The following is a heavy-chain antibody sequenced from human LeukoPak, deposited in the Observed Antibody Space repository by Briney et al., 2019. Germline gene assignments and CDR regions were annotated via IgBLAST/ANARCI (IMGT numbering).Heavy chain of an antibody. Sequence: GGSLRLSCAASGFDFDDFAMHWVRQAPGKGLEWISLVSWDGGSTYYSDSVKGRFTISRDNAKNTLNLQMNSLRAEDTAVYYCARDLGQYYDTSDNWFDPWGQGTLVTVSS. CDR3: ARDLGQYYDTSDNWFDP. V-gene: IGHV3-43D*03. CDR1: GFDFDDFA. D-gene: IGHD3-22*01. CDR2: VSWDGGST. J-gene: IGHJ5*02.